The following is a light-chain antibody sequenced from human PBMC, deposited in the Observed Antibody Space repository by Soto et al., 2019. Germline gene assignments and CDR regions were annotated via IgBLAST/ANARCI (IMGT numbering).Light chain of an antibody. CDR1: SSDVGAYNF. V-gene: IGLV2-14*03. CDR3: SAYTVSRTYV. Sequence: QSALTTPAAVAGSPGQSMTISCTGTSSDVGAYNFVSWHQQHPGKAPKLMIYNAYDRPSGISYRFSGSKSGNTASLTISGLQGEDEADYYCSAYTVSRTYVFGTGTKVTVL. CDR2: NAY. J-gene: IGLJ1*01.